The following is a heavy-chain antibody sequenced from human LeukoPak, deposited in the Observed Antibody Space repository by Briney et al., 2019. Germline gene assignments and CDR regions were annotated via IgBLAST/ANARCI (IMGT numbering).Heavy chain of an antibody. Sequence: SETLSLTCGVYGGSFSGYYWGWIRQPPGRGLEWIGSIYYTGGTLYNPSLKSRVSMSVDTSTNQFSLKLTSVTAADTAMYYCARDRTGRNTAQDDYWGQGTLVTVSS. CDR1: GGSFSGYY. CDR2: IYYTGGT. V-gene: IGHV4-34*11. J-gene: IGHJ4*02. CDR3: ARDRTGRNTAQDDY. D-gene: IGHD5-18*01.